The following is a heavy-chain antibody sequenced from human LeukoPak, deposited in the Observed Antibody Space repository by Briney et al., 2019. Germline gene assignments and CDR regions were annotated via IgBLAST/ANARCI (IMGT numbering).Heavy chain of an antibody. CDR3: ARDAMLIAAAGSLDY. V-gene: IGHV3-33*01. D-gene: IGHD6-13*01. J-gene: IGHJ4*02. CDR2: IWYDGSNK. Sequence: GGSLRLSCAASGFTFSSYGMHWVRQAPGKGLEWVAVIWYDGSNKYYADSVKGRFTISRDNSKNTLYLQMNSLRAEDTAVYYCARDAMLIAAAGSLDYWGQGTLVTVSS. CDR1: GFTFSSYG.